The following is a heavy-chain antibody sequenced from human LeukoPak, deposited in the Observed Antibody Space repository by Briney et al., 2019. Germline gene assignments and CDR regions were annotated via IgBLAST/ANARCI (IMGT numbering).Heavy chain of an antibody. CDR3: AKTAADN. V-gene: IGHV3-15*01. D-gene: IGHD6-13*01. Sequence: GGSLRLSCAASGFTFSNAWMSWVRQAPGKGLEWVGRTKSKTGGGTTDYAAPVKGRFTISRNDSKNTLYLQMNSLKTEDTAVYYCAKTAADNWGQGTLVTVSS. CDR2: TKSKTGGGTT. J-gene: IGHJ4*02. CDR1: GFTFSNAW.